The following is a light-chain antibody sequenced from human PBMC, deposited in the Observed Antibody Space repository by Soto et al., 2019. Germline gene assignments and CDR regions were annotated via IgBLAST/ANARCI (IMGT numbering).Light chain of an antibody. CDR2: DVA. CDR3: MSFTSSNTYV. CDR1: SSDVGAYNF. J-gene: IGLJ1*01. Sequence: QSALTQPASVSGSPGQSITISCTGTSSDVGAYNFVSWYQHHPDKAPKVVIYDVANRPPGVSYRFSASKSGNTASLTISGLQAEDEADYYCMSFTSSNTYVFGTGTKVTVL. V-gene: IGLV2-14*03.